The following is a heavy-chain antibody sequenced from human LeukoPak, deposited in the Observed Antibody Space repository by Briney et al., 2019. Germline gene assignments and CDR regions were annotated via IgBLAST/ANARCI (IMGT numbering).Heavy chain of an antibody. CDR1: GFTFSSYW. J-gene: IGHJ4*02. D-gene: IGHD6-19*01. Sequence: TGESLRLSCAASGFTFSSYWMHWVRQAPGKGLMWVSRVNPQGSGTTYTDSVKGRFTVSRDNAKDALHLQMDNLRAEDTAAYYCARARWSSTGWFLGYWGQGTLVTVSS. CDR3: ARARWSSTGWFLGY. V-gene: IGHV3-74*03. CDR2: VNPQGSGT.